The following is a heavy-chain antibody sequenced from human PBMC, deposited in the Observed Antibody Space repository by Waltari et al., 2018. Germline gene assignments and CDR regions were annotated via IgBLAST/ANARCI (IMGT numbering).Heavy chain of an antibody. CDR1: GYSISSGYY. J-gene: IGHJ5*02. CDR2: IYHSGST. Sequence: QVQLQESGPGLVKPSETLSLTCTVSGYSISSGYYWGWIRQPPGKGLEWIGSIYHSGSTYYNPSLKSRVTISVDTSKTQFSLKLSSVTAADTAVYYCARDSSSWFDPWGQGTLVTVSS. V-gene: IGHV4-38-2*02. D-gene: IGHD6-13*01. CDR3: ARDSSSWFDP.